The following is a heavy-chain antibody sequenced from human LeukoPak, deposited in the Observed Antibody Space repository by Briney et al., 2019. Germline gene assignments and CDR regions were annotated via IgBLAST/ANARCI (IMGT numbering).Heavy chain of an antibody. J-gene: IGHJ6*02. CDR2: INRDGSER. CDR1: GFTFSSYG. D-gene: IGHD1-14*01. CDR3: ARTRTPYGPGTNYGMDV. V-gene: IGHV3-7*01. Sequence: PGGSLRLSCAASGFTFSSYGMHWVRQAPGKGLEWVANINRDGSERYYVDSVKGRFTISRDNAKNSLYLQMNSLRAEDTVVYYCARTRTPYGPGTNYGMDVWGQGTTVTVSS.